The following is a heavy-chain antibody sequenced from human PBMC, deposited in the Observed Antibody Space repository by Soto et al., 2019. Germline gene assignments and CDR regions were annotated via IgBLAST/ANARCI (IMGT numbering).Heavy chain of an antibody. Sequence: PSETLSLTCSVSGGSISTVGHYWTWIRQPPGKGLEWIGSIYHTGSTYYSKSLRSRLTMSVDTFKSQLALRLSSVTAADTAVYYCARATGTLRSRNCDYWGQGSLVTVSS. V-gene: IGHV4-31*03. CDR2: IYHTGST. CDR3: ARATGTLRSRNCDY. D-gene: IGHD1-1*01. J-gene: IGHJ4*02. CDR1: GGSISTVGHY.